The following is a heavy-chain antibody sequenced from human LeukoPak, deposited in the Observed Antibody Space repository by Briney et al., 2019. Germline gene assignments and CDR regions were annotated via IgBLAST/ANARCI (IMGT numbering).Heavy chain of an antibody. CDR1: GFTFSAHA. J-gene: IGHJ4*02. V-gene: IGHV3-23*01. Sequence: GGSLRLSCAASGFTFSAHALSWVRQAPGKGLEWVSAISGSGGSTYYADSVKGRFTISRDNSKNTLYLQMNSLRAEDTAVYYCAKDLVRWGHCGGDCYTFVSPRFDYWGQGTLVTVSS. CDR3: AKDLVRWGHCGGDCYTFVSPRFDY. D-gene: IGHD2-21*02. CDR2: ISGSGGST.